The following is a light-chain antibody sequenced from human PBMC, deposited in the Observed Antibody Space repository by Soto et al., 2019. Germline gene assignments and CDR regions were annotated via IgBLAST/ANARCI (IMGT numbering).Light chain of an antibody. V-gene: IGLV1-40*01. Sequence: QSALTQPPSGSGAPGERGTISCTGSSSNIGAGYDVHWYQQLPGTAPKLLIYGNSNRPSGVPDRFSGSKSGTSASLAITGLQAEDEADYYCQSYDSSLSGHYVFGTGTRSPS. J-gene: IGLJ1*01. CDR1: SSNIGAGYD. CDR3: QSYDSSLSGHYV. CDR2: GNS.